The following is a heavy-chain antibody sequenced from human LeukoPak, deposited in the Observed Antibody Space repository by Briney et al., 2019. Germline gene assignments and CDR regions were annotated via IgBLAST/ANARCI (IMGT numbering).Heavy chain of an antibody. CDR2: INPSGGST. D-gene: IGHD5-18*01. CDR1: GYTFTSYY. Sequence: GGSLRLSCAASGYTFTSYYMHWVRQAPGQGLEWMGIINPSGGSTSYAQKFQGRVTMTRDTSTSTVYMELSSLRSEDTAVYYCARGEYSYGPRVFDAFDIWGQGTMVTVSS. V-gene: IGHV1-46*01. J-gene: IGHJ3*02. CDR3: ARGEYSYGPRVFDAFDI.